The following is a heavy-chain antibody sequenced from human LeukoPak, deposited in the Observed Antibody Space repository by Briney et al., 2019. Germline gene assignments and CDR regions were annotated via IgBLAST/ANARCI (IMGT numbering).Heavy chain of an antibody. CDR3: ARDSPKLPGIAAAAPYNWFDP. Sequence: PGGSLRLSCAASGFTFSSYSMNWVRQAPGKGLEWVSYISSSSSTIYYADSVKGRFTISRDNAKNSLYLQMNSLRAEDTAVYYCARDSPKLPGIAAAAPYNWFDPWGQGTLVTVSS. V-gene: IGHV3-48*04. CDR2: ISSSSSTI. CDR1: GFTFSSYS. D-gene: IGHD6-13*01. J-gene: IGHJ5*02.